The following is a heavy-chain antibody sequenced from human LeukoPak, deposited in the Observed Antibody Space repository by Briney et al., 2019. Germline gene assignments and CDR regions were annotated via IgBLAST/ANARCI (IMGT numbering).Heavy chain of an antibody. V-gene: IGHV3-21*04. CDR3: ARGVIPSRIQLWSTIDY. CDR2: ISSSSSYI. CDR1: GFTFSSYS. J-gene: IGHJ4*02. D-gene: IGHD5-18*01. Sequence: PGGSLRLSCAASGFTFSSYSMNWVRQAPGKGLEWVSSISSSSSYIYYADSVKGRFTISRDNAKNSLYLQMNSLRAEDTAVYYCARGVIPSRIQLWSTIDYWGQGTLVTVSS.